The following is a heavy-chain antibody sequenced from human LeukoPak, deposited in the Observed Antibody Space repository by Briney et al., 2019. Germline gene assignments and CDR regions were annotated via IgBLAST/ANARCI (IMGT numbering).Heavy chain of an antibody. CDR2: IYYSGST. CDR1: GGSISSSSYY. D-gene: IGHD3-10*01. CDR3: ARRFNYGSFVY. V-gene: IGHV4-39*01. Sequence: SETLSLTCTVSGGSISSSSYYWGWIRQPPGKGLEWVGSIYYSGSTYYNPSLKSRVTISVDTSKNQFSLKLSSVTAADTAVYYCARRFNYGSFVYWGQGTLVTVSS. J-gene: IGHJ4*02.